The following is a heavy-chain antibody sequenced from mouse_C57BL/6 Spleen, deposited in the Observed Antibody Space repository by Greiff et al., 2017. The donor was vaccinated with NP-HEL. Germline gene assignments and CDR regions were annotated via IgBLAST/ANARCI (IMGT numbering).Heavy chain of an antibody. Sequence: DVKLVESGGGLVKPGGSLKLSCAASGFTFSDYGMHWVRQAPEKGLEWVAYISSGSSTIYYVDTVKGRFTISRDNAKNTLFLQMTSLRSEDTAMYYCARSDGYGYYAMDYGGQGTSVTVSS. CDR1: GFTFSDYG. CDR2: ISSGSSTI. D-gene: IGHD2-2*01. CDR3: ARSDGYGYYAMDY. J-gene: IGHJ4*01. V-gene: IGHV5-17*01.